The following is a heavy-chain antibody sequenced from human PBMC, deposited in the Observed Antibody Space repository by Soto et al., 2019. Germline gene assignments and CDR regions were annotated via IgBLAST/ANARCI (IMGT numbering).Heavy chain of an antibody. V-gene: IGHV1-69*01. CDR2: IIPIFGTA. CDR3: ARAQNISVAAADEYFQH. CDR1: GGTFSSYA. J-gene: IGHJ1*01. Sequence: QVQLVQSGAEVKKPGSSVKVSCKASGGTFSSYAISWVRQAPGQGLEWMGGIIPIFGTANYAQKFQGRVTITADESTSTAYMELSSLRSEDTAVYYCARAQNISVAAADEYFQHWGQGTLVTVSS. D-gene: IGHD6-13*01.